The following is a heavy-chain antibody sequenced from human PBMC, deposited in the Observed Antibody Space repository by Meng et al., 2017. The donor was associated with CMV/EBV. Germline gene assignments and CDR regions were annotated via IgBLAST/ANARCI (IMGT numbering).Heavy chain of an antibody. CDR2: ISSSGSTI. CDR1: GFTFSSYE. CDR3: ARDPPMYYDFWSGYLYDAFDI. Sequence: GGSLRLSCAASGFTFSSYEMNWVRQAPGKGLEWVSYISSSGSTIYYADSVKGRFTISRDNAKNSLYLQMNSLRAEDTAVYYCARDPPMYYDFWSGYLYDAFDIWGQGTMVTVSS. J-gene: IGHJ3*02. V-gene: IGHV3-48*03. D-gene: IGHD3-3*01.